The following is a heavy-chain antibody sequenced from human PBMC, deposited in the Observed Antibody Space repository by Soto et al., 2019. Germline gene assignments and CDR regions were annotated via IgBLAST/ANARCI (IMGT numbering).Heavy chain of an antibody. Sequence: GASVKVSCKASGGTFSSYTINWVRQAPGQGLEWMGGFIPILDTANYAQKFQGRVTITADESTSTAYMELSSLRSEDTAVYYCARERFGIRPKYCYGMDVWSQGTTVTVSS. V-gene: IGHV1-69*13. CDR1: GGTFSSYT. J-gene: IGHJ6*02. CDR2: FIPILDTA. D-gene: IGHD3-3*01. CDR3: ARERFGIRPKYCYGMDV.